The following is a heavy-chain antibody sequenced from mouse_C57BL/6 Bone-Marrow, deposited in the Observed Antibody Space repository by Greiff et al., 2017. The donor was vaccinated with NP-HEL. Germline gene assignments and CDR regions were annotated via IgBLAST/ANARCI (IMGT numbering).Heavy chain of an antibody. CDR3: AKRIYYYGTYAMDY. J-gene: IGHJ4*01. Sequence: VMLVESGPGLVQPSQSLSITCTVSGFSLTSYGVHWVRQSPGKGLEWLGVIWRGGSTDYNAAFMSRLSITKDNSKSQVFFKMNSLQADDTAIYYCAKRIYYYGTYAMDYWGQGTSVTVSS. CDR2: IWRGGST. V-gene: IGHV2-5*01. CDR1: GFSLTSYG. D-gene: IGHD1-1*01.